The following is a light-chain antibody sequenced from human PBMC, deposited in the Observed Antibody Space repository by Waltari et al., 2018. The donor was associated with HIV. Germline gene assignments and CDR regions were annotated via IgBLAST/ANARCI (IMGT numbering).Light chain of an antibody. CDR2: DAS. V-gene: IGKV3-11*01. Sequence: LSPGERATLSCRASQSVSSYLAWYQQKPGQAPRLLIYDASNRATGIPARFSGSGSGTDFTLTISSLEPEDFAVYYCQQRSNWPRGLTFGGGTKVEIK. CDR3: QQRSNWPRGLT. J-gene: IGKJ4*01. CDR1: QSVSSY.